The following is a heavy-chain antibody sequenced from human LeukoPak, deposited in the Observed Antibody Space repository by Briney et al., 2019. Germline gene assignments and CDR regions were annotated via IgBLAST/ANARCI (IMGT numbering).Heavy chain of an antibody. D-gene: IGHD2-15*01. CDR1: GGSINSGDYY. J-gene: IGHJ5*02. CDR2: IYYSGST. CDR3: ARAGGYCSGGSCRRFDP. Sequence: PSQTLSLTCTVSGGSINSGDYYWSWIRQPPGKGLEWIGYIYYSGSTYYNPSLKSRVTISVDTSKNQFSLKLSSVTAADTAVYYCARAGGYCSGGSCRRFDPWGQGTLVTVSS. V-gene: IGHV4-30-4*01.